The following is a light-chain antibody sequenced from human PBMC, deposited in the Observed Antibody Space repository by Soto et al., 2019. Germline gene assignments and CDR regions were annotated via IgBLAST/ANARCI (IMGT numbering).Light chain of an antibody. Sequence: QSVLTQPPSVSAAPGQKVTISCSGSSSNIGNNYVSWYQQLPGTAPKLLIYDNNKRPSGIPDRFSGSKSGTSATLGITGLQNGEEADYYCGTWDSSLSAVVFGGENQMTVL. CDR3: GTWDSSLSAVV. V-gene: IGLV1-51*01. J-gene: IGLJ2*01. CDR2: DNN. CDR1: SSNIGNNY.